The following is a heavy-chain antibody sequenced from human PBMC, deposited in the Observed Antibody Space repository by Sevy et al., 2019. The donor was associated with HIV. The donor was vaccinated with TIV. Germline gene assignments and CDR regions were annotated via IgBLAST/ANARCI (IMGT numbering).Heavy chain of an antibody. Sequence: GGSLRLSCAASGFTFSNYAMSWVRQAPGKGLQWVSVISTSGDNTYYADSVKGRFTISRDNAKNILYLQMSSLSAEDTAVYFCAKDPPNQYYYDSSSSGYFDSWGQGTLVTVSS. V-gene: IGHV3-23*01. J-gene: IGHJ4*02. CDR2: ISTSGDNT. D-gene: IGHD3-22*01. CDR3: AKDPPNQYYYDSSSSGYFDS. CDR1: GFTFSNYA.